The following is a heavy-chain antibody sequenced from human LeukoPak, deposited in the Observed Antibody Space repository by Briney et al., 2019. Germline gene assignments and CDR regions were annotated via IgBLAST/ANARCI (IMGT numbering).Heavy chain of an antibody. J-gene: IGHJ4*02. D-gene: IGHD2-15*01. V-gene: IGHV1-18*01. Sequence: GASVKVSCKASGYTFTSYGNSWVRQAPGQGLEWMGWISAYNGNTNYAQKLQGRVTMTTDTSTSTAYMELRSLRSDDTAVYYCAIGHPIYCSGGSCYLDYWGQGTLVTVSS. CDR3: AIGHPIYCSGGSCYLDY. CDR2: ISAYNGNT. CDR1: GYTFTSYG.